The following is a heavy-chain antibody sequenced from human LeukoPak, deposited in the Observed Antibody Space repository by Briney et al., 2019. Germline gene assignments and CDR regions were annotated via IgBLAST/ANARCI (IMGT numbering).Heavy chain of an antibody. CDR3: ARLTRLSTSPDRYYLDY. CDR1: SGSIIGYY. V-gene: IGHV4-4*09. CDR2: IYTSGGT. J-gene: IGHJ4*02. Sequence: SETLSLTCTVSSGSIIGYYWSWIRQPPGKGLEWIGYIYTSGGTNYIPSLKGRVTISIDTSKNQFSLKLSSVTAADSAVYYCARLTRLSTSPDRYYLDYWGQGTLVTVSS. D-gene: IGHD6-6*01.